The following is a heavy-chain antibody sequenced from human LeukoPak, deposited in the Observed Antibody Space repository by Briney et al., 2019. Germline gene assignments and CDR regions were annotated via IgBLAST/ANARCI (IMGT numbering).Heavy chain of an antibody. CDR2: IWYDGSDK. CDR1: GFTFSTYG. Sequence: GRSLRLSCAASGFTFSTYGMHWVRQAPGKGLEWVAIIWYDGSDKYYSDSVKGRFTISRDNSRNTLYLQMNSLRAEDTAVYYCARAMWLPSGSLDFWGQGTLVTVSS. V-gene: IGHV3-33*01. J-gene: IGHJ4*02. D-gene: IGHD3-10*01. CDR3: ARAMWLPSGSLDF.